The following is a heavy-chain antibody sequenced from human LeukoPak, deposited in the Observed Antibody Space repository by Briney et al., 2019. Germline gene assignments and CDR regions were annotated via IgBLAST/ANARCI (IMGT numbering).Heavy chain of an antibody. CDR2: IYYSGST. D-gene: IGHD3-9*01. V-gene: IGHV4-59*08. CDR3: ARHAPVLRYFDWLYPEGGRNWFDP. J-gene: IGHJ5*02. Sequence: PSETLSLTCTVSGGSISSYYWSWIRQPPGKGLEWIGYIYYSGSTNYNPSLKSRVTISVDTSKNQFSLKLSSVTAADTAVYYCARHAPVLRYFDWLYPEGGRNWFDPWGQGTLVTVSS. CDR1: GGSISSYY.